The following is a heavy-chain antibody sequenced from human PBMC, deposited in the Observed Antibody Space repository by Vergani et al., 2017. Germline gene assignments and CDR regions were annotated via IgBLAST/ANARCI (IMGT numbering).Heavy chain of an antibody. D-gene: IGHD2-2*02. J-gene: IGHJ3*02. V-gene: IGHV1-69*01. CDR2: IIPIFGTA. Sequence: QVQLVQSGAEVKKPGSSVKVSCKASGGTFSSYAISWVRQAPGQGLEWMGGIIPIFGTANYAQKFQGRVTITADESTSTAYMELSSLRSEDTAVYYCARGGGWSSTSCYTSCAFDIWGQGTMVTVSS. CDR1: GGTFSSYA. CDR3: ARGGGWSSTSCYTSCAFDI.